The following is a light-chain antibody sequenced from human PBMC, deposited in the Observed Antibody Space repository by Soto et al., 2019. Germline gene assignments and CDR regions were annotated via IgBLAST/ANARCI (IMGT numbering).Light chain of an antibody. CDR2: AAS. Sequence: DIQMTQSPSSLSASVGDRVTITCRASQSISSYLNWYQQKPGKAPKLLIYAASSLQSGVPSRFSGSGSGTDFTLTVNSLQPEDFATYYCQQYNSYSFGQGTKVDIK. CDR3: QQYNSYS. J-gene: IGKJ1*01. CDR1: QSISSY. V-gene: IGKV1-39*01.